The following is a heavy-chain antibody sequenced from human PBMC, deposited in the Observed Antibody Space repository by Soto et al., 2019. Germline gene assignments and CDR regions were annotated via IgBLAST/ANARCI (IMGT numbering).Heavy chain of an antibody. J-gene: IGHJ2*01. CDR2: ISSDGSNK. CDR1: GFTFSSYA. CDR3: ARPLWRDYYNWGYFDL. V-gene: IGHV3-30-3*01. D-gene: IGHD3-22*01. Sequence: QVQLVESGGGVVQPGRSLRLSCAASGFTFSSYAMHWVRQAPGKGLEWVAVISSDGSNKYYAESVKGRFTISRDNSKNTLYLQMNSLRAEDTAVYYCARPLWRDYYNWGYFDLWGRGTLVTVSS.